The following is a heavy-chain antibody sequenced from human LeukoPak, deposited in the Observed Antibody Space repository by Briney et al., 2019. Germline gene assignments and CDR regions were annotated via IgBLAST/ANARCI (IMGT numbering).Heavy chain of an antibody. J-gene: IGHJ6*02. D-gene: IGHD1-1*01. CDR2: ISSSSSYI. CDR3: ARVRNALFDYYGMDV. CDR1: GGSISSCS. V-gene: IGHV3-21*01. Sequence: ETLSLTCTVSGGSISSCSYYWGWIRQPPGKGLEWVSSISSSSSYIYYADSVKGRFTISRDNAKNSLYLQMNSLRAEDTAVYYCARVRNALFDYYGMDVWGQGTTVTVSS.